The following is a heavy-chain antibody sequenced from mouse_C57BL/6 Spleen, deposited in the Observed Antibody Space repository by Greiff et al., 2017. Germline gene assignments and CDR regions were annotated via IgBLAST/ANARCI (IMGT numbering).Heavy chain of an antibody. Sequence: EVQLQESGPGLVKPSQSLSLTCSVTGYSFTSGYYWNWIRQFPRNKLEWMVYMTYDGSNNYNPSLKKRIAITRYTSKYPSFLKLNSVATEDTATYYWASGFDYWGQGTTLTVSS. CDR3: ASGFDY. CDR1: GYSFTSGYY. D-gene: IGHD4-1*01. J-gene: IGHJ2*01. V-gene: IGHV3-6*01. CDR2: MTYDGSN.